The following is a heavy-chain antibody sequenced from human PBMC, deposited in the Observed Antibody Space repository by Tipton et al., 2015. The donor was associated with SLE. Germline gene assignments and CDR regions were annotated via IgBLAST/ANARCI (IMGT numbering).Heavy chain of an antibody. V-gene: IGHV4-59*12. CDR1: GGSFSGYY. J-gene: IGHJ5*02. D-gene: IGHD3-10*01. Sequence: TLSLTCAVYGGSFSGYYWSWIRQPPGKGLEWIGYIYYSGSTNYNPSLKSRVTISVDTSKNQFSLKLSSVTAADTAVYYCVRGGGSSSGRWFDPWGRGTLVTVSS. CDR3: VRGGGSSSGRWFDP. CDR2: IYYSGST.